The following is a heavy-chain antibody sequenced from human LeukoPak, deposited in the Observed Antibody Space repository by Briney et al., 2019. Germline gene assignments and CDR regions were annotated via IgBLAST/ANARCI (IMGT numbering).Heavy chain of an antibody. CDR2: INHSGST. D-gene: IGHD5-18*01. J-gene: IGHJ4*01. V-gene: IGHV4-34*01. CDR3: AIRGYSYGWYFDY. CDR1: GGSVSGYY. Sequence: PSETLSLTCAVYGGSVSGYYWSWIRQPPGKGLEWIGEINHSGSTNYNPSLKSRVTISVDTSKNQFSLKLSSVTAADTAVYYCAIRGYSYGWYFDYWGHGTLVTVSS.